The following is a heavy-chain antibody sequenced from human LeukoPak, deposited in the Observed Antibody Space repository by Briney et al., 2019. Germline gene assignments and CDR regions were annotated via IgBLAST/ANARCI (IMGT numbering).Heavy chain of an antibody. D-gene: IGHD3-3*01. CDR1: GYTFTGYY. CDR3: ARDPGVRDFWSGYYNY. CDR2: INPNSGGR. Sequence: GASVKVSCKASGYTFTGYYMHWVRQAPGQGLEWMGRINPNSGGRNYAQKFQGRVTMTRDTSISTAYMELSRLRSDDTAVYYCARDPGVRDFWSGYYNYWGQGTLVTVSS. V-gene: IGHV1-2*06. J-gene: IGHJ4*02.